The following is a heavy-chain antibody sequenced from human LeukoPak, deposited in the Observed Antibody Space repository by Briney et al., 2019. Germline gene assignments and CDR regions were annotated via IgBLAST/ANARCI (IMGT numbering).Heavy chain of an antibody. CDR2: ISANGGST. V-gene: IGHV3-23*01. J-gene: IGHJ4*02. Sequence: GGSLRLSCAASGSTFSNSAMSWVRQAPGKGLEWVSGISANGGSTYYADSVKGRFTISRDNSKSTLYLQMNSLRAEDTAIYYCAKAGSIRFDYWGQGTLVTVSS. D-gene: IGHD1-26*01. CDR1: GSTFSNSA. CDR3: AKAGSIRFDY.